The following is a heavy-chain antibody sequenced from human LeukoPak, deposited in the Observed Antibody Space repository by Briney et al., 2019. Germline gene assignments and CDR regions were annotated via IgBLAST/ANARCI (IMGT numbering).Heavy chain of an antibody. CDR2: IFYSGST. CDR1: GGSISSSSYY. D-gene: IGHD3-10*01. V-gene: IGHV4-39*01. Sequence: SETLSLTCTVSGGSISSSSYYWGWIRQPPGKGLDWIGSIFYSGSTYYDPSLKSRVTISVDTSKNQFSLKLSSVTAADTAVYYCARHGSYYGSAPHYYFDYWGQGTLVTVSS. CDR3: ARHGSYYGSAPHYYFDY. J-gene: IGHJ4*02.